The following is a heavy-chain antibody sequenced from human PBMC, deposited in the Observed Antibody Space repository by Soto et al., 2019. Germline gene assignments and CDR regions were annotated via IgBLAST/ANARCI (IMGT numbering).Heavy chain of an antibody. J-gene: IGHJ4*02. CDR3: ATLSSLSDFDY. CDR1: GYTFTSYA. D-gene: IGHD6-6*01. V-gene: IGHV1-3*01. Sequence: QVQLVQSGAEVKEPGASVKVSCKASGYTFTSYAIHWVRQAPGQRLEWMGWINAGNGNTNYSQKFQGRVTITRDTSASTAYMELSSLRSEDTAVYYCATLSSLSDFDYWGQGTLVTVSS. CDR2: INAGNGNT.